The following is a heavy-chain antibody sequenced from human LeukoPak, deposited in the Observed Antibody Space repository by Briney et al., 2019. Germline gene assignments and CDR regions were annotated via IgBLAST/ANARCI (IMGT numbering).Heavy chain of an antibody. J-gene: IGHJ4*02. CDR2: INPNSGDT. CDR1: GYVFTGYY. Sequence: ASVKVSCKASGYVFTGYYMHWVRQAPGQGLEWMGWINPNSGDTNYAQKFQGRVTMTRDTSISTAYMELSRLRSDDTAVYYCARVRYRLAETYIDYWGQGTLVTVSS. V-gene: IGHV1-2*02. CDR3: ARVRYRLAETYIDY. D-gene: IGHD3-16*01.